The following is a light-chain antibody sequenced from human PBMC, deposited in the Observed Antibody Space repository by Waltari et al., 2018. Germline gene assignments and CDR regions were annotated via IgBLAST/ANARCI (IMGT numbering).Light chain of an antibody. CDR2: AAS. CDR1: QYIGKY. J-gene: IGKJ3*01. Sequence: IQMTQSPSSLSPSVGDRITITCRASQYIGKYLNWYQHQPGKAPKLLIYAASTLESGVPSRFSGSGSGTDFTLTINNVQPEDFATYYCQHAYSIPFTFGPGTKVHI. CDR3: QHAYSIPFT. V-gene: IGKV1-39*01.